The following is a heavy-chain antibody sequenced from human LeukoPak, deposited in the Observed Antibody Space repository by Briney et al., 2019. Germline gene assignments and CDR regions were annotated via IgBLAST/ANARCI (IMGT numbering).Heavy chain of an antibody. CDR2: INAGNGNT. Sequence: ASVKVSCKASGYTFTSYAMHWVRQAPGQRLEWMGRINAGNGNTKYSQEFQGRVTITRDTSASTAYMELSSLRSEDMAVYYCAMCSGGSCYSMDYWGQGTLVTVSS. CDR3: AMCSGGSCYSMDY. J-gene: IGHJ4*02. CDR1: GYTFTSYA. D-gene: IGHD2-15*01. V-gene: IGHV1-3*03.